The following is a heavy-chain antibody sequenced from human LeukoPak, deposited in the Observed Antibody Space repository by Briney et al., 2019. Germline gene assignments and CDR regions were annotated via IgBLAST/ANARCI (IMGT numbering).Heavy chain of an antibody. CDR2: IYYSGRT. J-gene: IGHJ4*02. Sequence: SETLSLTCAVSGGSISSGAYYWSWIRQPPGKGLEWVGYIYYSGRTYYNPSLKSRLIISVDTSKSQFSLKLSSVTAADKAVYYCARVADEFGDYGFDSWGQGTLVTVSS. D-gene: IGHD4-17*01. V-gene: IGHV4-30-4*01. CDR3: ARVADEFGDYGFDS. CDR1: GGSISSGAYY.